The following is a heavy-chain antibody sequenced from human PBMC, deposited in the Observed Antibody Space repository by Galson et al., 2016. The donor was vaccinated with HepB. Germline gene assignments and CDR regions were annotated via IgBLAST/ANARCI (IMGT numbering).Heavy chain of an antibody. CDR1: GFTFSAYA. CDR2: ISDSGANT. Sequence: SLRLSCAASGFTFSAYAMAWARQAPGKGLEWVSGISDSGANTYYADSVRGRFSIPRDDSKNTLHLQMNSLRGDDTAVYYCARGYYNAMDVWGQGTLVTVSS. CDR3: ARGYYNAMDV. J-gene: IGHJ6*02. V-gene: IGHV3-23*01.